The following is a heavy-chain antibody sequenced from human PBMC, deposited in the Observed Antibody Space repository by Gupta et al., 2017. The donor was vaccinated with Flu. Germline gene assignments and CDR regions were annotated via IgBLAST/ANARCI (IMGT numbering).Heavy chain of an antibody. CDR1: GFTFDDYG. J-gene: IGHJ6*02. Sequence: EVQLVESGGGVVRPGGSLRLSCAASGFTFDDYGMSWVRQAPGKGLEWVSGLNWNGDSTGYADSVKGRFTISRDNAKNSLYLQMNSLRAEDTALYHGAREGYDILTGYSTAGMDGWGQGTTVTVS. V-gene: IGHV3-20*01. CDR2: LNWNGDST. CDR3: AREGYDILTGYSTAGMDG. D-gene: IGHD3-9*01.